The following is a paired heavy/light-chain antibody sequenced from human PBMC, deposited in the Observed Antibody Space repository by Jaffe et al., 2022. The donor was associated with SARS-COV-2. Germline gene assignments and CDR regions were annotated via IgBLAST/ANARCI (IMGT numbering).Heavy chain of an antibody. Sequence: EVQLVESGGGLVQAGGSLRLSCTVSGFTFSIFGMSWVRQAPGRGLEWVSGISGSDGRTYYADSVKGRFSISRDNSKNTLYLQLDSLRVEDTALYYCANIWAGVRPFDYWGQGTLVTVSS. J-gene: IGHJ4*02. D-gene: IGHD3-16*01. CDR3: ANIWAGVRPFDY. CDR1: GFTFSIFG. V-gene: IGHV3-23*04. CDR2: ISGSDGRT.
Light chain of an antibody. V-gene: IGKV1-17*01. Sequence: DIQMTQSPSSLSASVGDRVTITCRASQGIRNELGWYQQRPGKAPKRLIYAASGLQSGVPSRFSGSGSGTEFSLTISSLQPEDFATYYCLQHNGFPFTFGPGTKVDI. CDR2: AAS. CDR1: QGIRNE. CDR3: LQHNGFPFT. J-gene: IGKJ3*01.